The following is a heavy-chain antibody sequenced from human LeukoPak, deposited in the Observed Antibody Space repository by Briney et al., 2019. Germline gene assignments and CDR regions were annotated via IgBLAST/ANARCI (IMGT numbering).Heavy chain of an antibody. CDR1: GGSFSGYY. V-gene: IGHV4-34*01. J-gene: IGHJ4*02. Sequence: PSETLSLTCAVYGGSFSGYYWSWIRQPPGKGLEWIGEINHSGSTYYNPSLKSRVTISVDTSKNQFPLKLSSVTAADTAVYYCARRPPGTRDGRGIFDYWGQGTLVTVSS. CDR3: ARRPPGTRDGRGIFDY. CDR2: INHSGST. D-gene: IGHD5-24*01.